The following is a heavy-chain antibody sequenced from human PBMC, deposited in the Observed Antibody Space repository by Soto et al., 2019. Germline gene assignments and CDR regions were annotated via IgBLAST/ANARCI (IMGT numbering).Heavy chain of an antibody. CDR1: GFTFSSYG. CDR2: ISYDGSNK. J-gene: IGHJ5*02. CDR3: AKSIAARPFDWFDP. D-gene: IGHD6-6*01. V-gene: IGHV3-30*18. Sequence: QLQLVESGGGVVQPGRSLRLSCAASGFTFSSYGMHWVRQAPGKGLEWVAVISYDGSNKYYADSVKGRFTISRDNSKNTLYLQMNSLRAEDTAVYYCAKSIAARPFDWFDPWGQGTLVTVSS.